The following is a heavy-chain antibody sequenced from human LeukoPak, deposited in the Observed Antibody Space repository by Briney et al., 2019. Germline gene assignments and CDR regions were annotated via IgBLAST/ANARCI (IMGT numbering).Heavy chain of an antibody. J-gene: IGHJ4*02. CDR1: GGSISSTNYY. D-gene: IGHD4-23*01. CDR3: ARDPTTVVKRYFDY. V-gene: IGHV4-39*07. CDR2: IYDSGST. Sequence: SETLSLTCTVSGGSISSTNYYWGWIRQPPGKGLAWIGSIYDSGSTRYNPSLKSRVTISVDTSKNQFSLKLSSVTAADTAVYYCARDPTTVVKRYFDYWGQGTLVTVSS.